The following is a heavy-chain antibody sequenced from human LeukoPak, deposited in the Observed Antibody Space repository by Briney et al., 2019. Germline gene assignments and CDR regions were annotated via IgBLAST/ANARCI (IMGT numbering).Heavy chain of an antibody. V-gene: IGHV3-23*01. CDR2: ISGSGGSA. J-gene: IGHJ4*02. Sequence: GGSLRLSCAASRFTFSNYAMSWVRQAPGKGLEWVSTISGSGGSANYADSVKGRFTISRDNSKNTLHLQMNSLRAEDTAVYYCAKSAYYDSSGFYGEYYFDYWGQGTLVTVSS. D-gene: IGHD3-22*01. CDR3: AKSAYYDSSGFYGEYYFDY. CDR1: RFTFSNYA.